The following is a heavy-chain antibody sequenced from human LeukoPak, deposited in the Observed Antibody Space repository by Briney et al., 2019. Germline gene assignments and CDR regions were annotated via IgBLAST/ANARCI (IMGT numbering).Heavy chain of an antibody. J-gene: IGHJ4*02. Sequence: KPSETLSLTCTVSGGSISSSSYYWGWIRQPPGKGLEWIGSIYYSGSTYYNPSLKSRVTISVDRSKNQFSLKLSSVTAADTAVYYCARASLDSVTGYSSGWGNWGQGTLVTVSS. CDR1: GGSISSSSYY. V-gene: IGHV4-39*07. D-gene: IGHD6-19*01. CDR2: IYYSGST. CDR3: ARASLDSVTGYSSGWGN.